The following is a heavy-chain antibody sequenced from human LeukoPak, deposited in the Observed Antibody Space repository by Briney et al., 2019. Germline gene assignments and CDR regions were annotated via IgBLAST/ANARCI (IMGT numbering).Heavy chain of an antibody. CDR3: ASHNWFDP. V-gene: IGHV3-66*04. CDR2: IYSGGNT. J-gene: IGHJ5*02. CDR1: GFTVSSNY. Sequence: GGSLRLSCAASGFTVSSNYMSWVRQAPGKGLEWVSVIYSGGNTFYADSVKGRFTISRDNSKNTLYLQMNSLRAEDTAVYYCASHNWFDPWGQGTLVTVSS.